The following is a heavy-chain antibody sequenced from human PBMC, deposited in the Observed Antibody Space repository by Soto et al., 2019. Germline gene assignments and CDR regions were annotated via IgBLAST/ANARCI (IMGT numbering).Heavy chain of an antibody. V-gene: IGHV5-51*01. D-gene: IGHD3-10*01. CDR3: ARHVFNMARGPLDP. Sequence: GESLKISCQGSGYNFGNYWIAWVRQMPGKGLEWMGIIYPGDGDTLYSPSFQGQVTFSVDKSVNTAYLKWSNVEASDTAIYYCARHVFNMARGPLDPWGQGTRVTVSS. J-gene: IGHJ5*02. CDR2: IYPGDGDT. CDR1: GYNFGNYW.